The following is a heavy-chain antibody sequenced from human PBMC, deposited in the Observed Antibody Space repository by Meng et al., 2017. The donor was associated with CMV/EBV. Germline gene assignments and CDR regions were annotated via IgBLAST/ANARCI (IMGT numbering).Heavy chain of an antibody. D-gene: IGHD2-2*02. Sequence: GESLKISCAASGFTFSSYSMNWVRQAPGKGLEWVSSISSSSYIYYADSVKGRFTISRDNAKNSLYLQMNSLGAEDTAVYYCARDRYCSSTSCYTYYYYGMDVWGQGTTVTVSS. J-gene: IGHJ6*02. V-gene: IGHV3-21*01. CDR2: ISSSSYI. CDR1: GFTFSSYS. CDR3: ARDRYCSSTSCYTYYYYGMDV.